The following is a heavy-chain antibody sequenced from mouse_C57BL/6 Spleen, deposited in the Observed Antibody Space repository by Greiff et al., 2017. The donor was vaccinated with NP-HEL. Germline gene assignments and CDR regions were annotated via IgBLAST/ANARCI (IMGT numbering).Heavy chain of an antibody. CDR3: ARFRRAMDY. Sequence: EVQLQQSGGDLVKPGGSLKLSCAASGFTFSSYGMSWVRQTPDKRLEWVATISSGGSYTYYPDSVKGRFTISRDNAKNTLYLQMSSLKSEDTAMYYCARFRRAMDYWGQGTSVTVSS. CDR2: ISSGGSYT. V-gene: IGHV5-6*01. CDR1: GFTFSSYG. J-gene: IGHJ4*01.